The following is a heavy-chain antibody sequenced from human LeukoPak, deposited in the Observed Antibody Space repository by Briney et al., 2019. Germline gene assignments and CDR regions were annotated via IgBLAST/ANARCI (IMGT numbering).Heavy chain of an antibody. V-gene: IGHV4-34*01. CDR1: GGSFSGYY. CDR3: ATVEYSSSSEVGY. CDR2: INHSGST. Sequence: SETLSLTCAVYGGSFSGYYWSWIRQPPGKGLEWIGEINHSGSTNYNPSLKSRVTISVDTSKNRFSLELSSVTAADTAVYYCATVEYSSSSEVGYWGQGTLVTVSS. J-gene: IGHJ4*02. D-gene: IGHD6-6*01.